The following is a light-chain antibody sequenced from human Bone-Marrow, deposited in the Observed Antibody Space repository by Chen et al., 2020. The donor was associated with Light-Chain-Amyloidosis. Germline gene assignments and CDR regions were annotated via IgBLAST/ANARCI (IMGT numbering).Light chain of an antibody. V-gene: IGLV3-25*03. Sequence: SYELTQPPSVSVSPGQTARITCSGDALSKQYVYWYQQKPGQGPVMVIYKDSERPSGIPERFSGSSSGTTVMLTISGVHAEDEADYFCQSSDTSGAYHVVFGGGTKLTVL. CDR3: QSSDTSGAYHVV. CDR2: KDS. J-gene: IGLJ2*01. CDR1: ALSKQY.